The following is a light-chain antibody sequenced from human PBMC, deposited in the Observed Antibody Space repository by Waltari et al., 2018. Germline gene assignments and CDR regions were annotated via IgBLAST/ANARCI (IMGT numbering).Light chain of an antibody. Sequence: QAVVTQEPSLTVSPGGTVTLTCGSSTGAVTSGHYPYWFQQKPGQAPRTLIYDTSNKHSWTPARFSGSRLGGKAALTLSGAQPEDEAEYYCLLSYSGAAWVFGGGTKLTVL. CDR1: TGAVTSGHY. J-gene: IGLJ3*02. V-gene: IGLV7-46*01. CDR2: DTS. CDR3: LLSYSGAAWV.